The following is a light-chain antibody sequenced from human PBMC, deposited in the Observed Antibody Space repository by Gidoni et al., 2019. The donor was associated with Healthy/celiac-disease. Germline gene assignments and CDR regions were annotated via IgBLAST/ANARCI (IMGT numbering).Light chain of an antibody. CDR2: GAS. V-gene: IGKV3-20*01. CDR3: QQYGSSPRT. J-gene: IGKJ2*01. CDR1: QSVSSSY. Sequence: LLSQPPGTLSLSPGESATLSCRTSQSVSSSYLAWYQQKPGQAPRLLIYGASSRATGIPDRFSGSGSGTDFTLNISRLEPEDFAVYYCQQYGSSPRTFGQGTKLEIK.